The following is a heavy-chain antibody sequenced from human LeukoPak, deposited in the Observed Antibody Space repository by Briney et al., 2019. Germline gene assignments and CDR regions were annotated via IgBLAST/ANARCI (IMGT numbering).Heavy chain of an antibody. V-gene: IGHV1-8*01. D-gene: IGHD3-9*01. CDR3: ARGHYDILTGYLGLYYYGMDV. J-gene: IGHJ6*02. Sequence: GASVKVSRKASGYAFTSYDINWVRQATGQGLEWMGWMNPNSGNTGYAQKFQGRVTLTRNTSISTAYMELSSLRSEDTAVYYCARGHYDILTGYLGLYYYGMDVWGQGTTVTVSS. CDR1: GYAFTSYD. CDR2: MNPNSGNT.